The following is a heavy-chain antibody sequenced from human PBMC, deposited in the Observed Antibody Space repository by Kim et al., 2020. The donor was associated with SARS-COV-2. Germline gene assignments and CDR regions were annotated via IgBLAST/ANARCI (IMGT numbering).Heavy chain of an antibody. V-gene: IGHV3-9*01. CDR3: AKGSPPYYYGHYGMDV. CDR1: GFTFGDYA. D-gene: IGHD3-10*01. CDR2: ISWNSGSI. J-gene: IGHJ6*02. Sequence: GGSMRLSCAASGFTFGDYAMHWVRQAPGKGLEWVSGISWNSGSIGYADSVKGRFTISRDNAKNSLYLQMNSLRAEDTALYYCAKGSPPYYYGHYGMDVWGQGATVTVSS.